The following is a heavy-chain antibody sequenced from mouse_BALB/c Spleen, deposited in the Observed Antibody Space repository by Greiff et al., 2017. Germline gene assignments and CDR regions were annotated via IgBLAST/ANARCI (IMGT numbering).Heavy chain of an antibody. CDR2: ISTYYGDA. CDR3: AILLRPYQEYFDV. J-gene: IGHJ1*01. CDR1: GYTFTDYA. Sequence: VQLQQSGAELVRPGVSVKISCKGSGYTFTDYAMHWVKQSHAKSLEWIGVISTYYGDASYNQKFKGKATMTVDKSSSTAYMELARLTSEDSAIYYCAILLRPYQEYFDVWGAGTTVTVSS. V-gene: IGHV1S137*01. D-gene: IGHD1-1*01.